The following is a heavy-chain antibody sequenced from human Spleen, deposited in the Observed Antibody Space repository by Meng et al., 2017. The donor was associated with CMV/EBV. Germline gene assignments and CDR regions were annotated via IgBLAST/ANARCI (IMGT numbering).Heavy chain of an antibody. Sequence: ASVKVSCKASGYTFDHYGVSWVRQAPGLGPEWMGWINISVGNTNPHQKFQGRMILTKDTSTNTAYMELRSLRPDDTAMYYCVRDEGQRLVNDAFDIWGQGTMVTVSS. CDR3: VRDEGQRLVNDAFDI. D-gene: IGHD6-13*01. CDR1: GYTFDHYG. V-gene: IGHV1-18*01. J-gene: IGHJ3*02. CDR2: INISVGNT.